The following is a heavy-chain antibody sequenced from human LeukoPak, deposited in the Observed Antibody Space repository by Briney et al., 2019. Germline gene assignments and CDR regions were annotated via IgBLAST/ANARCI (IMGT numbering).Heavy chain of an antibody. CDR3: ARQNGFLMTTEIDWFDP. J-gene: IGHJ5*02. Sequence: PSETLSLTCTVSGGSISSYYWSWIRQPPGKGLEWIGYIYTSGSTNYNPSLKSRVTISVDTSKNQFSLKLSSVTAADTAVYYCARQNGFLMTTEIDWFDPWGQGTPVTVSS. V-gene: IGHV4-4*09. CDR1: GGSISSYY. CDR2: IYTSGST. D-gene: IGHD4-17*01.